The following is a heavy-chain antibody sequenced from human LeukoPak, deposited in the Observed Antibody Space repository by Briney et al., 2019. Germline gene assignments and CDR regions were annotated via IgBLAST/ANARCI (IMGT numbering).Heavy chain of an antibody. D-gene: IGHD3-9*01. CDR1: GFTFSSYG. J-gene: IGHJ4*02. Sequence: QPGGSLRLSCAASGFTFSSYGMHWVRQAPGKGLEWVAVILYDGSNKYYVDSVKGRFTISRDNPQNTLYLQMNSLRVEDTAVYYCARVPENFDWPGADYWGQGTLVTVSS. CDR2: ILYDGSNK. CDR3: ARVPENFDWPGADY. V-gene: IGHV3-30*03.